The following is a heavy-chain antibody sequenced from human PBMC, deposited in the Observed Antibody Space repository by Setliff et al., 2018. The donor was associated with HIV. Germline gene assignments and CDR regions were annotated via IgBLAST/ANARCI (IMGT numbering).Heavy chain of an antibody. V-gene: IGHV1-2*06. CDR2: FNPNSRVT. D-gene: IGHD3-3*01. Sequence: ASLKVSCKASGFIFTDYQIHWVRQAPGQGLEWMGRFNPNSRVTNSPQKFQGRVTMTRDTSINTAYMELSRLTSDDTAFYYCAREPTGDFWSGYSSRGLDYWGQGTLVTVSS. CDR1: GFIFTDYQ. J-gene: IGHJ4*02. CDR3: AREPTGDFWSGYSSRGLDY.